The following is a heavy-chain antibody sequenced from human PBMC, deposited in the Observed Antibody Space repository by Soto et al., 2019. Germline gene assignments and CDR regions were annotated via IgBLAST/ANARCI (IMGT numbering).Heavy chain of an antibody. CDR2: IYTSGST. CDR1: GGSINNYY. CDR3: ERTLVVPGARGWFDP. J-gene: IGHJ5*02. V-gene: IGHV4-4*07. Sequence: KTSETLSLTCSVSGGSINNYYWSWIRQPAGKGLEWIGQIYTSGSTNYNPSLKSRVTMSVDTSKNQFSLKLTSVTAADTAVYYCERTLVVPGARGWFDPWGQGTLVTVSS. D-gene: IGHD2-2*01.